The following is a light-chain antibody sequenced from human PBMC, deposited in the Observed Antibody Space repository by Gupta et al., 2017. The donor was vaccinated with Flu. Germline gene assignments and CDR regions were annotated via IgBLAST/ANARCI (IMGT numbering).Light chain of an antibody. CDR2: GNN. CDR3: QSFDSSISGSGV. CDR1: SSNIGAHD. J-gene: IGLJ3*02. Sequence: QTVLTQPPSVSGAPGHRVTIPCTGSSSNIGAHDVHWYQQLPGTAPKPLIYGNNNRPAGVPDRFSGAKSGTSGSLAITGLQADDEADYYCQSFDSSISGSGVFGGGTRLTVL. V-gene: IGLV1-40*01.